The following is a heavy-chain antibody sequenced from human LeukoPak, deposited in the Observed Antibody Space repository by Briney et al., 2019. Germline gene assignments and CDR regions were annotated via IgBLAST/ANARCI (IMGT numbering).Heavy chain of an antibody. V-gene: IGHV4-59*01. CDR1: GGSISSYY. CDR3: ARGGDLDY. Sequence: SETLFLTCAVSGGSISSYYWNWIRQAPGKGLERIGYVYYSGSTNYNPSIKSRVTISVDMSKNHFSLKLTSVTAADTAMYYCARGGDLDYWGQGTLVTVSS. CDR2: VYYSGST. J-gene: IGHJ4*02.